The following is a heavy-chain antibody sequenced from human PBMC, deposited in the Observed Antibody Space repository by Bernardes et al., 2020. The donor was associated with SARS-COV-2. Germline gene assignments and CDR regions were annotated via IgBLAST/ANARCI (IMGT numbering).Heavy chain of an antibody. CDR3: ARGGNTKCPGFDY. CDR1: GFTFSTSE. J-gene: IGHJ4*02. D-gene: IGHD4-4*01. V-gene: IGHV3-48*02. CDR2: ISSASSLI. Sequence: GGSLRLSCAGSGFTFSTSEINWVRQAPGKGLEWLSYISSASSLIQYADSVKGRFTISRDNAKNSLSLQMNSLRDEDSAVYYCARGGNTKCPGFDYWGQGTRVTVSS.